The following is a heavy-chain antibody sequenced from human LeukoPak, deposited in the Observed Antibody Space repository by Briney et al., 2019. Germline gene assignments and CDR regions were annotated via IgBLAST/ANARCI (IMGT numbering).Heavy chain of an antibody. Sequence: ASVKVSCKASGYTFTGYYMHWVRQAPGQGLEWMGWINPSSGGTNYAQKFQGRVTMTRDTSISTAYMELSRLRSDDTAVYYCARDLPYYDILTGSYYFDYWGQGTLVTVSS. V-gene: IGHV1-2*02. J-gene: IGHJ4*02. D-gene: IGHD3-9*01. CDR3: ARDLPYYDILTGSYYFDY. CDR2: INPSSGGT. CDR1: GYTFTGYY.